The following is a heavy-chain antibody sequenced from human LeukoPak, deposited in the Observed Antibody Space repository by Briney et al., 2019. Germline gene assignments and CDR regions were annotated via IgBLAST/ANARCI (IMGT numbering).Heavy chain of an antibody. CDR3: ARARYCANSVCHIGGGLDV. Sequence: PGGALRLSCEVSGFTYSSYPMSWVGQAPGKGREGVAAISQDGRETYYVDSVRGRFSISRDNARDSMYLQMNILRAEDAAVYYCARARYCANSVCHIGGGLDVWGPGTTVTVSS. V-gene: IGHV3-7*04. D-gene: IGHD2-8*01. CDR2: ISQDGRET. CDR1: GFTYSSYP. J-gene: IGHJ6*02.